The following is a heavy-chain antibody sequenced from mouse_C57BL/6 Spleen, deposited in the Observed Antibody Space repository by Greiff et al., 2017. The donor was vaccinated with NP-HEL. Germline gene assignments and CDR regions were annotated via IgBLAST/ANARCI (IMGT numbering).Heavy chain of an antibody. Sequence: VQLQQSGPELVKPGASVKISCKASGYAFSSSWMNWVKQRPGKGLEWIGRIYPGDGGTNYNGKFKGQATLTADKSSSTAYMQLSSLASEDSAVYFCAMGYDYWGQGTSVTVSS. CDR2: IYPGDGGT. CDR3: AMGYDY. J-gene: IGHJ4*01. V-gene: IGHV1-82*01. CDR1: GYAFSSSW. D-gene: IGHD2-2*01.